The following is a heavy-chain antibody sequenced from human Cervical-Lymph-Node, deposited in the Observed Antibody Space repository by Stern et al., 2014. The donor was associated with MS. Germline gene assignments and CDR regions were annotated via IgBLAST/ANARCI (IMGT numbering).Heavy chain of an antibody. D-gene: IGHD5-12*01. J-gene: IGHJ3*02. CDR3: ARTVAYDSVGYDAFDI. V-gene: IGHV2-70*01. Sequence: QITLKESGPALVKPTQTLTLTCTFSGFSLSTSGMCVSWIRQPPGKALEWLAVVDWEDDKYYSPSLKTRLSISKDTSKNQVVLTMTNMDPVDTGTYYCARTVAYDSVGYDAFDIWGQGTVVAVSS. CDR1: GFSLSTSGMC. CDR2: VDWEDDK.